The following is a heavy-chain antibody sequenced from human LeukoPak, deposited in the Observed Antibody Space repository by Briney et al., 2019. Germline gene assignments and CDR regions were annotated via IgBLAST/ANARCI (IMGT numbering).Heavy chain of an antibody. CDR1: GGTFSSYA. D-gene: IGHD3-22*01. J-gene: IGHJ4*02. V-gene: IGHV1-69*04. CDR2: IIPILGIA. CDR3: ARDKGYDSSGYYEDY. Sequence: GASVKVSCKASGGTFSSYAISWVRQAPGQGLEWMGRIIPILGIANYGQKFQGRVTITADKSTSTAYMELSSLRSEDTAVYYCARDKGYDSSGYYEDYWGQGTLVTVSS.